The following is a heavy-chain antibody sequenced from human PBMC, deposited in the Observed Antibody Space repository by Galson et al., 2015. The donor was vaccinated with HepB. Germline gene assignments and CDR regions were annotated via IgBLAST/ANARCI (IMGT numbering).Heavy chain of an antibody. Sequence: TLSLTCTVSGGSISSGGYYWSWIRQHPGKGLEWIGYIYYSGSTYYNPSLKSRVTISVDTSKNQFSLKLSSVTAADTAVYYCASSIVAPRKKAFDIWGQGTMVTVSS. CDR2: IYYSGST. CDR3: ASSIVAPRKKAFDI. CDR1: GGSISSGGYY. J-gene: IGHJ3*02. V-gene: IGHV4-31*03. D-gene: IGHD5-12*01.